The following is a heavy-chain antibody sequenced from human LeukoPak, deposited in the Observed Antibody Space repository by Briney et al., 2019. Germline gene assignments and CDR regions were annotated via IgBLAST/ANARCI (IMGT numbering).Heavy chain of an antibody. J-gene: IGHJ4*02. Sequence: GESLKIFCKGSGYSFTSYWIGWVRQMPGRGLEWMVIIYPGDSDTRYSPSLQGQVTISADKSISTAYLRWSSLKASDTAMYYCASSSPAGGSYAPFDYWGQGTLVTVSS. CDR1: GYSFTSYW. CDR3: ASSSPAGGSYAPFDY. V-gene: IGHV5-51*01. CDR2: IYPGDSDT. D-gene: IGHD1-26*01.